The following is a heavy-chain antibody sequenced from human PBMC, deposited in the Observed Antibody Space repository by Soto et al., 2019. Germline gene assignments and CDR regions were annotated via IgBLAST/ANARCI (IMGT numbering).Heavy chain of an antibody. D-gene: IGHD3-16*02. CDR3: STYDYIWGTDRYRWAY. CDR1: GSTFSNAW. V-gene: IGHV3-15*01. J-gene: IGHJ4*02. Sequence: EVQLVESGGDLVKPGGSLRLSCAASGSTFSNAWMTWVRQAPGKGLEWVGHIKSKTDGGTTHYAAPVEGRFTISRDDSKNTLYLHMNILKTEYTAVYYCSTYDYIWGTDRYRWAYWGQGTLVTVSS. CDR2: IKSKTDGGTT.